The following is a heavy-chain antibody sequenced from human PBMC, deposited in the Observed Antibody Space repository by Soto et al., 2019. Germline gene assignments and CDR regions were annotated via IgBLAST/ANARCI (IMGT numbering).Heavy chain of an antibody. CDR3: ARDRSGSYPPGDGMDV. CDR2: ISSSSSHT. J-gene: IGHJ6*02. V-gene: IGHV3-21*01. CDR1: KFTFSSFS. D-gene: IGHD3-10*01. Sequence: GGSLRLSCAASKFTFSSFSMNWVRQAPGKGPEWVSAISSSSSHTYYADSVKGRFTISRDSAKNSLYLQVNSLRAEDTAVYYCARDRSGSYPPGDGMDVWGPGTTVTVSS.